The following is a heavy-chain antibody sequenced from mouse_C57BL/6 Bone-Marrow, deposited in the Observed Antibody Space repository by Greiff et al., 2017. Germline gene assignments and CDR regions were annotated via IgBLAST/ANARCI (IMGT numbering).Heavy chain of an antibody. CDR3: ARLDSSGPFAY. CDR1: GFTFSSYG. V-gene: IGHV5-6*01. CDR2: ISSGGSYT. D-gene: IGHD3-2*02. J-gene: IGHJ3*01. Sequence: EVQGVESGGDLVKPGGSLKLSCAASGFTFSSYGMSWVRQTPDKRLEWVATISSGGSYTYYPDSVKGRFTIARDNAKNTLYLQMSSLKSEATAMYYCARLDSSGPFAYWGQGTRVTVSA.